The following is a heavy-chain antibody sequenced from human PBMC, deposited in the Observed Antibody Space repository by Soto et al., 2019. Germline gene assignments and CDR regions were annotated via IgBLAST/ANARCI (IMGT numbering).Heavy chain of an antibody. D-gene: IGHD4-17*01. CDR2: IYYSDNT. CDR1: GGSISTYY. CDR3: ASRANPYGDSLDY. Sequence: SETLSLTCTVSGGSISTYYWSWIRQPPGQGLEWIGYIYYSDNTNYNPSLNNRVTMSLDTSKNQFSLNLRSVTSADTAVYYCASRANPYGDSLDYWGQGTLVTVSS. V-gene: IGHV4-59*01. J-gene: IGHJ4*02.